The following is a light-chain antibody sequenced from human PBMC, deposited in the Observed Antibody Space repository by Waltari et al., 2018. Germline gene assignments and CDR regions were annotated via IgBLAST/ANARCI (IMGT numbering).Light chain of an antibody. J-gene: IGKJ1*01. CDR2: WAS. Sequence: XIVXTXSPDSLAXSLXXRATINCKSSQSVLYSSNNKNYLAWYQQKPGQPPKLLIXWASTXXXGVPXXXXXXGXGXXXXXTISXXXXXDXAVXYCQQYXXXXXXXGXGXXXXIK. CDR1: QSVLYSSNNKNY. V-gene: IGKV4-1*01. CDR3: QQYXXXXXX.